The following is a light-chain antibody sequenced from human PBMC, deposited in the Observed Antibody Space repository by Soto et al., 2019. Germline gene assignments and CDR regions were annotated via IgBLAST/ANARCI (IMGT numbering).Light chain of an antibody. J-gene: IGKJ4*01. CDR1: QDISNY. Sequence: DIQMTQSPSSLSASVGDRVSITCQASQDISNYLNWYQQKPGKAPKLLIYGASNLETGVPSRFSGSGSGTDFTFTINSLRPEDIATYYCQQFDNLPLTFGGGTKVEIK. CDR3: QQFDNLPLT. V-gene: IGKV1-33*01. CDR2: GAS.